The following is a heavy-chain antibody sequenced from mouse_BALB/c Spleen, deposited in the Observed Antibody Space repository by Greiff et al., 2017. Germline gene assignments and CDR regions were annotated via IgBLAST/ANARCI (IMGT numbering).Heavy chain of an antibody. J-gene: IGHJ4*01. Sequence: EVKLQESGPELVKPGASVKMSCKASGYTFTSYVMHWVKQKPGQGLEWIGYINPYNDGTKYNEKFKGKATLTSDKSSSTAYMELSSLTSEDSAVYYCARSKTQLGRDAMDYWGQGTSVTVSS. CDR1: GYTFTSYV. V-gene: IGHV1-14*01. CDR2: INPYNDGT. CDR3: ARSKTQLGRDAMDY. D-gene: IGHD4-1*02.